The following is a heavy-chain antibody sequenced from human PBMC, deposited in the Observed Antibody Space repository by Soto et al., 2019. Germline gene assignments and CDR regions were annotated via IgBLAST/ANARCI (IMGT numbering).Heavy chain of an antibody. D-gene: IGHD3-10*01. J-gene: IGHJ6*02. CDR3: ARSGGLLWFGELLPDNYYYGREV. CDR1: GFTFSSYD. Sequence: GSLRLSCAASGFTFSSYDMHWVRQATGKGLEWVSAIGTAGDTYYPGSVKGRFTISRENAKNSLYLQMNSLRAGDTAVYYCARSGGLLWFGELLPDNYYYGREVWGQATTGTVSS. CDR2: IGTAGDT. V-gene: IGHV3-13*01.